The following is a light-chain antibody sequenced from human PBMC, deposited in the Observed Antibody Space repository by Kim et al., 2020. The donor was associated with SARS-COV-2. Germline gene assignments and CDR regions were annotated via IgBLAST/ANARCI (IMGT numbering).Light chain of an antibody. CDR2: EDH. Sequence: KTVIISCTRSSGSIVSDVVQWFQQRPGSSPTTVIYEDHKRPSGVPDRFSGSVDSSSNSASLTISGLRTEDEADYYCQSYDDNIWVFGGGTKLTVL. J-gene: IGLJ3*02. CDR3: QSYDDNIWV. CDR1: SGSIVSDV. V-gene: IGLV6-57*01.